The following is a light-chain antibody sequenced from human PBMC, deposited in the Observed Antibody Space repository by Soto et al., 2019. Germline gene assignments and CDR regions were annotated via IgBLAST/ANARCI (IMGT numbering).Light chain of an antibody. J-gene: IGLJ1*01. CDR3: FSYVGSYTSYV. CDR1: SSDVGGYNF. CDR2: DVT. V-gene: IGLV2-11*01. Sequence: QSALTQPRSVSGSPGQSVTISCTGTSSDVGGYNFVSWYQQHPGKAPKFMIYDVTKRPSAVPDRFSGSKSGNTASLTISGLQAEDEADYYCFSYVGSYTSYVFGTGTKLTVL.